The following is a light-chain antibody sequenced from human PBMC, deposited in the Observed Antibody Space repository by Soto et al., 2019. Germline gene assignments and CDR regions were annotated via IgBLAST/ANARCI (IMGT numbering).Light chain of an antibody. CDR1: QSLSSNF. J-gene: IGKJ2*01. V-gene: IGKV3-20*01. Sequence: ENVLTQSPGTLSLSPGARATLSCRASQSLSSNFLAWYQQKPGQAPSLLIYGSSSRATGIPNRFSGSASGTEFTLTISRLEPEEFAAYYCQQYGSSPGTFGQGTKLEI. CDR2: GSS. CDR3: QQYGSSPGT.